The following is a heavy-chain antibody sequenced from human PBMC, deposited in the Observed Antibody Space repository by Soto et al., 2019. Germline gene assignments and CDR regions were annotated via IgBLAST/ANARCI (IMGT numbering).Heavy chain of an antibody. CDR2: FDPEDGET. V-gene: IGHV1-24*01. D-gene: IGHD3-22*01. Sequence: ASVKVSCKVSGYTLTELSMHWVRQAPGEGLEWMGGFDPEDGETIYAQKFQGRVTMTEDTSTDTAYMELSSLRSEDTAVYYCATTMIVVVDDAFDIWGQGTMVTVSS. CDR3: ATTMIVVVDDAFDI. CDR1: GYTLTELS. J-gene: IGHJ3*02.